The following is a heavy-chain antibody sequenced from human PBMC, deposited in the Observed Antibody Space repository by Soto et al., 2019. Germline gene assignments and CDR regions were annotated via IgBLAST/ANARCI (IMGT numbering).Heavy chain of an antibody. D-gene: IGHD3-16*01. J-gene: IGHJ4*02. CDR2: IKSKTDGGTT. V-gene: IGHV3-15*01. Sequence: GGSLRLSCAASGFTFSNAWMSWVRQAPGKGLEWVGRIKSKTDGGTTDYAAPVKGRFTISRDDSKNTLYLQMNSLKTEDTAVYYCTTDPSDYIWGSWVPFDYWGQGTLVTVSS. CDR3: TTDPSDYIWGSWVPFDY. CDR1: GFTFSNAW.